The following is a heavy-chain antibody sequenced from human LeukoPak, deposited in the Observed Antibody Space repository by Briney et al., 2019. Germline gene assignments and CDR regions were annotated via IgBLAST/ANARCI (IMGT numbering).Heavy chain of an antibody. J-gene: IGHJ5*01. Sequence: PGGSLRLSCAASGFTFSSYSMNWVRQAPGKGLVWVSRINSDGSSTSYADSVKGRFTISRDNAKNTLYLQMNSLRAEDTAVYYCARSTISGLSWFDSWGQGTLVTVSS. CDR3: ARSTISGLSWFDS. V-gene: IGHV3-74*01. CDR2: INSDGSST. D-gene: IGHD3-3*01. CDR1: GFTFSSYS.